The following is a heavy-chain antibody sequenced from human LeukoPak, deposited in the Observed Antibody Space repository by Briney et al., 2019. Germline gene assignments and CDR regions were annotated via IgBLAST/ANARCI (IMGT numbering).Heavy chain of an antibody. CDR2: IYYSGST. Sequence: PSETLSLTCTVSGGSIRSSSYYWGWIRQPPGKGLEWIGSIYYSGSTYYNASLKSRGTISVDTSKNQFSLKLNSVTAADTAVYFCARTGKNWETGYGMDVWGQGTTVTVSS. CDR1: GGSIRSSSYY. D-gene: IGHD7-27*01. CDR3: ARTGKNWETGYGMDV. V-gene: IGHV4-39*01. J-gene: IGHJ6*02.